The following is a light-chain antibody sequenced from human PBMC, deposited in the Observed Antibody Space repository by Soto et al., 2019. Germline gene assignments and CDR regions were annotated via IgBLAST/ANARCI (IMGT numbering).Light chain of an antibody. J-gene: IGKJ4*01. CDR2: GVS. Sequence: EIVVMQSPATLSLSPGDRSTLSCLALQNVRRDYFAWYQQKPGKAPRLIIFGVSTRASATPERFRGSGSGTYFTLTISRLAPDDFELYYCRQYGNSPLTFGGGTKVDIK. CDR1: QNVRRDY. CDR3: RQYGNSPLT. V-gene: IGKV3-20*01.